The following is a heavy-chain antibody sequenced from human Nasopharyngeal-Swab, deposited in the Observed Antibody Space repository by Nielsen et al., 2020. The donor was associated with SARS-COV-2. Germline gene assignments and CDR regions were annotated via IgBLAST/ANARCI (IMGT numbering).Heavy chain of an antibody. CDR2: INHSGST. CDR3: ARGIGTRLRFHRYYMDV. Sequence: SQTLSLTCAVYGGSFRGYYWSWIRQPPGKGLEWIGEINHSGSTNYNPSLKSRVTISVDTSKNQFSLKLSPVTAADTAVYYCARGIGTRLRFHRYYMDVWGKGTTVTVSS. D-gene: IGHD3-3*01. CDR1: GGSFRGYY. V-gene: IGHV4-34*01. J-gene: IGHJ6*03.